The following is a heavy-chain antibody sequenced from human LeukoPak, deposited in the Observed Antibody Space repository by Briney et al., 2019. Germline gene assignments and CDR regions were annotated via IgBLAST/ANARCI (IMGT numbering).Heavy chain of an antibody. Sequence: GRSLRLSCAASGFTFSHYGIHWVRQAPGRGLEWVAVISYDGGNRYYADSVKGRFTISRDDSKNTLYLQMNSLRAEDTAVYYCAKDRRGYSGYDRDYFDYWGQGTLVTASS. J-gene: IGHJ4*02. CDR1: GFTFSHYG. V-gene: IGHV3-30*18. CDR3: AKDRRGYSGYDRDYFDY. CDR2: ISYDGGNR. D-gene: IGHD5-12*01.